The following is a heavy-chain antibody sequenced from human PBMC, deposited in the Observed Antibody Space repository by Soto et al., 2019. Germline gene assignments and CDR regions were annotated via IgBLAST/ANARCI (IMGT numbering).Heavy chain of an antibody. Sequence: SETLSLTCTVSGGSISSGDYYWSWIRQPPGKGLEWIGYIYYSGSTYYNPSLKSRVTISVDTSKNQFSLKLSSVTAADTAVYYCARDVVSSSGYYIDYWGQGTLVTVSS. CDR1: GGSISSGDYY. J-gene: IGHJ4*02. CDR2: IYYSGST. D-gene: IGHD3-22*01. CDR3: ARDVVSSSGYYIDY. V-gene: IGHV4-30-4*01.